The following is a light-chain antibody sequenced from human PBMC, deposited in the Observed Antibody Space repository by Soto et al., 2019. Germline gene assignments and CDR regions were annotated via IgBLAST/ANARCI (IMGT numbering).Light chain of an antibody. CDR2: EVS. J-gene: IGLJ1*01. V-gene: IGLV2-14*01. CDR3: SSYTSGNTLV. Sequence: SALTQPASVSGSPGQSITISCTGTSSNVGGYHYFSWYQQHPGKAPKLLIYEVSNRPSGVSNRFSGSKSGNTASLTISGLQPEDETDYYCSSYTSGNTLVFGTGTKVTVL. CDR1: SSNVGGYHY.